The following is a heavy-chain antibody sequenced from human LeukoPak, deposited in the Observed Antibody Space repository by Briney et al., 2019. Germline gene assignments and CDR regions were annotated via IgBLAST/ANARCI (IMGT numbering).Heavy chain of an antibody. D-gene: IGHD2-2*02. CDR3: ARGYCSSTSCYIIDY. V-gene: IGHV1-46*01. CDR1: GYTFTSYY. CDR2: VNPSGGST. Sequence: ASVKVSCKASGYTFTSYYMHWVRQAPGQGLEWMGIVNPSGGSTSYAQKFQGRVTMTRDTSTSTVYMELSSLRSEDTAVYYCARGYCSSTSCYIIDYWGQGTLVTVSS. J-gene: IGHJ4*02.